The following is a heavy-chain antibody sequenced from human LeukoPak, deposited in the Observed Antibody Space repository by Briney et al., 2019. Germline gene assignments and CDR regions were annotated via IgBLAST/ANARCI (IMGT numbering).Heavy chain of an antibody. V-gene: IGHV3-48*01. Sequence: GGSLRLSCAASGFTFSSYSMNWVRQAPGQGLEWVSYISTSRSIIYYADSVKGRFTISRDNAKNSLYLQMNSLRAEDTAVYYCAKQGDAFDIWGQGTMVTVSS. CDR2: ISTSRSII. CDR3: AKQGDAFDI. J-gene: IGHJ3*02. CDR1: GFTFSSYS.